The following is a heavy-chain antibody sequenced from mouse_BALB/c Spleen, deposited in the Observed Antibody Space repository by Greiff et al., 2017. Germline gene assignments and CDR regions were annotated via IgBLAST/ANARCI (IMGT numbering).Heavy chain of an antibody. CDR3: ARGGDWDWYFDV. V-gene: IGHV3-8*02. CDR2: ISNSGST. CDR1: GVSITSGS. J-gene: IGHJ1*01. Sequence: EVKLMESGPSLVKPSQTLSLTCSVTGVSITSGSWNWVRKSPGNKLEYMGYISNSGSTYYNPSLKSRISITRDTSKNQYYLQLNSVTTEDTATYYCARGGDWDWYFDVWGAGTTVTVSS. D-gene: IGHD4-1*01.